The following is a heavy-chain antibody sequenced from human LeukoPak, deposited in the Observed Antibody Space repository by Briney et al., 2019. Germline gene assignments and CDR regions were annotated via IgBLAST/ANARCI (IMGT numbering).Heavy chain of an antibody. D-gene: IGHD3-3*01. CDR2: IKQDGSEK. CDR3: ARAKVTYYDFWSGSTYYYYMDV. J-gene: IGHJ6*03. Sequence: GGSLRLSCAASGFTFSSYWMSWVRQAPGKGLEWVANIKQDGSEKYYVDSVKGRFTISRDNAKNSLYLQMNSLRAEDTAVYYCARAKVTYYDFWSGSTYYYYMDVWGKGTTVTVSS. V-gene: IGHV3-7*01. CDR1: GFTFSSYW.